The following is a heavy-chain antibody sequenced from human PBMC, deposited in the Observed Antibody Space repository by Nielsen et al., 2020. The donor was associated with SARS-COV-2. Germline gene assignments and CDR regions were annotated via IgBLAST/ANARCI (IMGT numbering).Heavy chain of an antibody. J-gene: IGHJ3*02. CDR1: GGSFSSNDYY. Sequence: SETLSLTCTVSGGSFSSNDYYWSWIRQPPGKGLEWIGSVYYSGRTYYNPSLKSRVTISVDPSEKQSSLKMTSVTGADTAVYYCAGLGTYSDAFEIWGQGTMVTVSS. D-gene: IGHD1-26*01. CDR3: AGLGTYSDAFEI. CDR2: VYYSGRT. V-gene: IGHV4-30-4*08.